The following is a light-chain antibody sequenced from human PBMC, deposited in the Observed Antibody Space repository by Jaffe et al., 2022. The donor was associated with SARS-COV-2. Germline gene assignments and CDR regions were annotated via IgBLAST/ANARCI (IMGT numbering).Light chain of an antibody. J-gene: IGKJ3*01. Sequence: DIQLTQSPSFLSASVGDRVTITCRASQGISSYLAWYQQKPGKAPKLLIYAASTLQSGVPSRFSGGGSGTEFTLTISSLQPEDFATYYCLQLNSYPRTFGPGTTVDFK. V-gene: IGKV1-9*01. CDR1: QGISSY. CDR3: LQLNSYPRT. CDR2: AAS.